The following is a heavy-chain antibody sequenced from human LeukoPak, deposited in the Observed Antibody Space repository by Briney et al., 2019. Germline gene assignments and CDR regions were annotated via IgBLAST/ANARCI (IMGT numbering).Heavy chain of an antibody. D-gene: IGHD1-7*01. CDR2: IYYSGST. CDR3: ARDAPGTLDYYYYYMDV. Sequence: SETLSLTCTVSGGSISSYYWSWIRQPPGKGLEWIGYIYYSGSTNYNPSLKSRVTISVDTSKNQFSLKLSSVTAADTAVYYCARDAPGTLDYYYYYMDVWGKGTTVTVSS. CDR1: GGSISSYY. V-gene: IGHV4-59*01. J-gene: IGHJ6*03.